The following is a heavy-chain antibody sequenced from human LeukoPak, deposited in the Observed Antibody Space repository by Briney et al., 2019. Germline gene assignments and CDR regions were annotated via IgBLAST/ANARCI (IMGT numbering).Heavy chain of an antibody. CDR2: SSDRTI. Sequence: SSDRTIYYVASVKGRFTISTDNAKKSLYLQMNNLRAEDTAVYYCASNPGIMITFGGVIPHPWGQGTLVTVSS. V-gene: IGHV3-48*03. CDR3: ASNPGIMITFGGVIPHP. J-gene: IGHJ5*02. D-gene: IGHD3-16*01.